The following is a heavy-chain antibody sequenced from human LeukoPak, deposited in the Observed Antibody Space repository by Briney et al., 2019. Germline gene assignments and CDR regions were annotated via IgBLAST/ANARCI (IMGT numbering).Heavy chain of an antibody. Sequence: GGSLRLSCAASGFTFSSYAMHWVRQAPGKGLEWVAVISYDGSNKYYADSVKGRFTISRDNSKNTLYPQMNSLRAEDTAVYYCARETGYDFWSGSFPMSWGQGTLVTVSS. CDR2: ISYDGSNK. V-gene: IGHV3-30*14. CDR1: GFTFSSYA. J-gene: IGHJ5*02. CDR3: ARETGYDFWSGSFPMS. D-gene: IGHD3-3*01.